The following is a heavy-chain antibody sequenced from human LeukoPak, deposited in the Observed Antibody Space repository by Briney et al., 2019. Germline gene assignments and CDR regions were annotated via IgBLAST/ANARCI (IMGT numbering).Heavy chain of an antibody. D-gene: IGHD3-10*02. Sequence: PGGSLRLSCAASGFTFSSYAMSWVRQAPGKGLEWVSATSGSGGSTYYADSVKGRFTISRDNSKNTLYLQMNSLRAEDTAVYYCAKDVHRRLTYYFDYWGQGTLVTVSS. J-gene: IGHJ4*02. V-gene: IGHV3-23*01. CDR2: TSGSGGST. CDR1: GFTFSSYA. CDR3: AKDVHRRLTYYFDY.